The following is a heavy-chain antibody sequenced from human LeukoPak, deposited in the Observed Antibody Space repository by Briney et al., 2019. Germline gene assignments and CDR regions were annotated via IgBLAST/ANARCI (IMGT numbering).Heavy chain of an antibody. V-gene: IGHV3-23*01. Sequence: PGGSLRLSCAASGFSFSSYGMHWVRQAPGTGLEWVSSIGGHVHSTYYADSVIGRITVSRDDSKNTLYLQMDSLRADDTAIYYCANHRTPDRYHWNYFDYWGQGTLVTVSS. CDR1: GFSFSSYG. D-gene: IGHD1-20*01. J-gene: IGHJ4*02. CDR2: IGGHVHST. CDR3: ANHRTPDRYHWNYFDY.